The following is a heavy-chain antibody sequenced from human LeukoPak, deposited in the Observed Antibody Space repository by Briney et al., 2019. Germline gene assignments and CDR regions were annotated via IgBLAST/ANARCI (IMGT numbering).Heavy chain of an antibody. CDR1: GFTVSSNY. CDR2: IYSGGST. D-gene: IGHD6-19*01. J-gene: IGHJ4*02. CDR3: AKVEGSGWYYFDY. Sequence: PGGSLRLSCAASGFTVSSNYMSWVRQAPGKGLEWVSVIYSGGSTYYADSVKGRFTISRDNSKNTLYLQMNSLRAEDTAVYYCAKVEGSGWYYFDYWGQGTLVTVSS. V-gene: IGHV3-53*01.